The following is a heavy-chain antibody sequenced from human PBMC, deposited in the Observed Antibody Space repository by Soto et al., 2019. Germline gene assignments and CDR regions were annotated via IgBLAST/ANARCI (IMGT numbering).Heavy chain of an antibody. CDR3: ARDVGGSGWFAP. Sequence: SETLSLTCAVYGGSFSGYYWSWIRQPPGKGLEWIGEINHSGSTNYNPSLKSRVTISVDTSKNQFSLKLSSVTAADTAVYYCARDVGGSGWFAPWGQGTLVTVSS. D-gene: IGHD3-10*02. CDR1: GGSFSGYY. V-gene: IGHV4-34*01. J-gene: IGHJ5*02. CDR2: INHSGST.